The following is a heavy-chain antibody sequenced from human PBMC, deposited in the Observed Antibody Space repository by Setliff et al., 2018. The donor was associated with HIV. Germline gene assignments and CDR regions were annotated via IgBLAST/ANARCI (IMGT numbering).Heavy chain of an antibody. CDR1: GYTFTGYY. D-gene: IGHD3-10*01. V-gene: IGHV1-8*02. J-gene: IGHJ3*02. Sequence: ASVKVSCKASGYTFTGYYMHWVRQATGQGLEWMGWMNPNSGDTGYAQKFQGRVTMTTNTSINTAYMELSSLRSEDTAVYYCARMYYYSSGSYFNRGHDAFDIWGQGTMVTVSS. CDR2: MNPNSGDT. CDR3: ARMYYYSSGSYFNRGHDAFDI.